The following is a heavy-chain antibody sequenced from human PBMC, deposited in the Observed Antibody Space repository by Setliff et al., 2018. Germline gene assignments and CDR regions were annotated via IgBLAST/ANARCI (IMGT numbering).Heavy chain of an antibody. Sequence: ASVKVSCKASGYTLSKYYMHWVRQAPGQGLEWMGIINPSGGLTKYAQKFQGRVTMTSDTSTNTVYLEVGSLRSEDTAVYLCARDRFYNSWSGTSITAPHDAFDIWGQGTMVTVSS. CDR1: GYTLSKYY. CDR2: INPSGGLT. CDR3: ARDRFYNSWSGTSITAPHDAFDI. J-gene: IGHJ3*02. D-gene: IGHD3-3*01. V-gene: IGHV1-46*03.